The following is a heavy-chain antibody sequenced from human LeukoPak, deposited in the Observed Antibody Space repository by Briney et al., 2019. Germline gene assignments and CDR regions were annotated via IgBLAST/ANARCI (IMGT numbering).Heavy chain of an antibody. J-gene: IGHJ4*02. D-gene: IGHD2-2*01. CDR3: ARSNGKYQRPINY. CDR1: GGSISSGDYY. CDR2: IYYSGST. Sequence: SQTLSLTCTVSGGSISSGDYYWIWIRPPPGKGLDWIGYIYYSGSTYYHPSLKSRVTISVDTSNNQFSLKLSSVTAADTAVYYCARSNGKYQRPINYWGQGTLVTVSS. V-gene: IGHV4-30-4*08.